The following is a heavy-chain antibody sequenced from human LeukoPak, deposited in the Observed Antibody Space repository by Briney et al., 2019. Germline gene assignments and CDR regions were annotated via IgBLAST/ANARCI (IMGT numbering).Heavy chain of an antibody. J-gene: IGHJ5*02. CDR1: GYSISSGYY. Sequence: SETLSLTCTVSGYSISSGYYWGWIRQPPGKGLEWIGSIYHSGSTYYNPSLKSRVTISVDTSKNQFSLKLSSVTAADTAVYYCARGGYSYGYLNWFDPWGQGTLVTVSS. D-gene: IGHD5-18*01. V-gene: IGHV4-38-2*02. CDR3: ARGGYSYGYLNWFDP. CDR2: IYHSGST.